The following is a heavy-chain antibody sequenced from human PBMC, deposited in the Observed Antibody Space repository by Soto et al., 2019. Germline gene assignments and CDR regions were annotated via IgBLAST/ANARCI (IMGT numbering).Heavy chain of an antibody. CDR1: GLTFSRYA. CDR2: IINTGGDT. D-gene: IGHD1-26*01. Sequence: XGSLILSCSVAGLTFSRYAMSWVRQAPGKGLEWVSAIINTGGDTLYADSVKARFTISRDNFKNTLYLQMNSLRAEDAAIYYCAKASGESYPESRVFDQWGQGARVTVSS. V-gene: IGHV3-23*01. J-gene: IGHJ4*02. CDR3: AKASGESYPESRVFDQ.